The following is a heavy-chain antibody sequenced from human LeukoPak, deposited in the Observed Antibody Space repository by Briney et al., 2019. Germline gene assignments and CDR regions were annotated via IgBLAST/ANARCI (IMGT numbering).Heavy chain of an antibody. CDR3: ATPALRITMVRGVTDY. D-gene: IGHD3-10*01. Sequence: GGSLRLSCAASGFTFSSYAMHWVRQAPGKGLEWVAVISYDGSNKYYADSVKGRFTISRDNSKNTLYLQMNSLRAEDTAVYYCATPALRITMVRGVTDYWGQGTLVTVSS. CDR2: ISYDGSNK. V-gene: IGHV3-30*04. J-gene: IGHJ4*02. CDR1: GFTFSSYA.